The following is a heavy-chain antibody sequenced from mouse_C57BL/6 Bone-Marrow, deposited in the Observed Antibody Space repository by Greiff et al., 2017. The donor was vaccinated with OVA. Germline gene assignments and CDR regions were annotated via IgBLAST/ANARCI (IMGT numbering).Heavy chain of an antibody. Sequence: EVQRVESGGDLVKPGGSLKLSCAASGFTFSSYGMSWVRQTPDKRLEWVATISSGGSYTYYPDSVKGRFTISRDNAKNTLYLQMSSLKSEDTAMYYCARHWIYPLSYWGQGTLVTVSA. CDR2: ISSGGSYT. J-gene: IGHJ3*01. CDR1: GFTFSSYG. V-gene: IGHV5-6*01. D-gene: IGHD6-1*01. CDR3: ARHWIYPLSY.